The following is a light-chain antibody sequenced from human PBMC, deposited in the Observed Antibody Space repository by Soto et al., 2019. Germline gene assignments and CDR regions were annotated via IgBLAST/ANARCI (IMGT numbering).Light chain of an antibody. CDR2: DAS. CDR1: QSVSRY. CDR3: QQRSNWPIT. V-gene: IGKV3-11*01. Sequence: IVLTQSPATLSLSPGERATLYCRASQSVSRYLAWYQQKPGQAPRLLIYDASNRATGIPARFSGSGSGTDFTLTISSLEPEDFAVYYCQQRSNWPITFGQGTRLEIK. J-gene: IGKJ5*01.